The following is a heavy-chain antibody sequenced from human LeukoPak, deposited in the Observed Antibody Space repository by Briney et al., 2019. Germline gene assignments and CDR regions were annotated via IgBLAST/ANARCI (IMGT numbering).Heavy chain of an antibody. CDR1: GGTFSSYA. J-gene: IGHJ5*02. V-gene: IGHV1-69*13. CDR3: ASTYCGGDCYSNWFDP. CDR2: IIPIFGTA. Sequence: SVKVSCKASGGTFSSYAISWVRQAPGQGLEWMGGIIPIFGTANYAQKFQGRVTITADESTSTAYMELSSLRSEDTAVYYCASTYCGGDCYSNWFDPWGQGTLVTVSS. D-gene: IGHD2-21*01.